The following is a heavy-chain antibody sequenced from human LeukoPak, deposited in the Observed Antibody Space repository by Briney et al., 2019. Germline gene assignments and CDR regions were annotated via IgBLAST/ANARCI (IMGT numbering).Heavy chain of an antibody. CDR1: GFTFDNYA. Sequence: GGSLRLSCAASGFTFDNYAMHWVRQAPGKGLEWVSLISWDGGSTYYADSVKGRFTISRDNSKNSLYLQMNSLRAEDTAVYYCARCPGYYYYMDVWGKGTTVTISS. CDR2: ISWDGGST. J-gene: IGHJ6*03. D-gene: IGHD5-24*01. CDR3: ARCPGYYYYMDV. V-gene: IGHV3-43D*03.